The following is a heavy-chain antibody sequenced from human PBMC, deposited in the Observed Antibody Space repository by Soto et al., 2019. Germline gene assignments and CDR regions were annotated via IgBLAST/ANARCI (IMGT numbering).Heavy chain of an antibody. Sequence: GGSLKIFCKGSWYSFSRHWIAWLRQMPGSGLDRMAIVKPGASDTRYSPTFHGQITNSADRSVNAAYLQWSSLKSSGTDIYYCTRPDSNGWYDSWGQGTLVTVSS. D-gene: IGHD3-22*01. CDR2: VKPGASDT. J-gene: IGHJ5*01. CDR3: TRPDSNGWYDS. V-gene: IGHV5-51*01. CDR1: WYSFSRHW.